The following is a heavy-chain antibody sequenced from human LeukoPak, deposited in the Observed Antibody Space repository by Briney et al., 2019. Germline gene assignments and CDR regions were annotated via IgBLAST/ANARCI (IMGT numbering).Heavy chain of an antibody. Sequence: SETLSLTCTLSGGSISNYYWNWIRQPPGKGLDWIGYIYYSGSTKYNPSLKSRVTISVDTSKNQFSLRLSSVTAADTAIYYCARGITMVRGVIITPYYFDYWGQGTLVTVSS. CDR1: GGSISNYY. CDR2: IYYSGST. J-gene: IGHJ4*02. CDR3: ARGITMVRGVIITPYYFDY. D-gene: IGHD3-10*01. V-gene: IGHV4-59*12.